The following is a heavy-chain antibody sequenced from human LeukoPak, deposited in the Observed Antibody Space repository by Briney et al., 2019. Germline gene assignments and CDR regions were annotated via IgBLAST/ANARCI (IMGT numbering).Heavy chain of an antibody. CDR3: ARGLLWFGELDYYYYYGMDV. D-gene: IGHD3-10*01. J-gene: IGHJ6*04. CDR2: IKQDGSEK. CDR1: GFTFSSYW. Sequence: GGSLRLSCAASGFTFSSYWMSWVRQAPGKGLEWVANIKQDGSEKYYVDSVKGRFTISRDNAKNSLYLQMNSLRAEDTAVYYCARGLLWFGELDYYYYYGMDVWGKGTTVTVSS. V-gene: IGHV3-7*01.